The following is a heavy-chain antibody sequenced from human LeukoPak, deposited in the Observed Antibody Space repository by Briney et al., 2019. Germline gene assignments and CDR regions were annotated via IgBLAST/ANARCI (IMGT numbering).Heavy chain of an antibody. J-gene: IGHJ4*02. CDR3: AKLQGGVFSSTSFPAY. V-gene: IGHV3-21*01. CDR2: ISSSGNYI. D-gene: IGHD2-2*01. Sequence: GGSLRLSCAASGFSFSSYYMDWVRQAPGKGLEWVSSISSSGNYIYYADSVKGRFTISRDNAKNSLFLQMNSLRAEDTAVYYCAKLQGGVFSSTSFPAYWGQGTLVTVSS. CDR1: GFSFSSYY.